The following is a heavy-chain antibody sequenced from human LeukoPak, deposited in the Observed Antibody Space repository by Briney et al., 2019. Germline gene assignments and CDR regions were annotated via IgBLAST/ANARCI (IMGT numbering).Heavy chain of an antibody. D-gene: IGHD3-10*01. Sequence: GESLKISCKGSGYNFINYWIGWVRQMPGKGLEWMGIMYPGDSDTRYSPSFQGQVTISADKSISTAYLQWSSLKASDTAMYYCARYTRGAFDIWGQGTMVTVSS. CDR3: ARYTRGAFDI. V-gene: IGHV5-51*01. J-gene: IGHJ3*02. CDR1: GYNFINYW. CDR2: MYPGDSDT.